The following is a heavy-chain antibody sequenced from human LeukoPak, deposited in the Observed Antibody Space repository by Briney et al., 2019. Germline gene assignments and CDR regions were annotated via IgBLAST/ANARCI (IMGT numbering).Heavy chain of an antibody. D-gene: IGHD3-3*01. V-gene: IGHV3-30*03. CDR3: ARVSRSESGIY. Sequence: PGGSLRLSCAASGFTFSTYAMHWVRQAPGKGLEWVAIISYDGNNKYYADSVKGRFTISRDNSKNTLYLQMNSLRDEDTAVYYCARVSRSESGIYWGQGTLVTVSS. CDR1: GFTFSTYA. J-gene: IGHJ4*02. CDR2: ISYDGNNK.